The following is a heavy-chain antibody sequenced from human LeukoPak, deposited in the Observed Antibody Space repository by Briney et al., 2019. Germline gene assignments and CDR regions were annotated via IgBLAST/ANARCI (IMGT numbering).Heavy chain of an antibody. V-gene: IGHV1-69*04. CDR3: ARSEDYYDSSGYYDY. CDR2: IIPILGIA. Sequence: SVKVSCKASGGTFISYAISWVRQVPGQGLEWMGRIIPILGIANYAQKFQGRVTITSDKSTSTAYMELSSLRSEDTAVYYCARSEDYYDSSGYYDYWGQGTLVTVSS. D-gene: IGHD3-22*01. CDR1: GGTFISYA. J-gene: IGHJ4*02.